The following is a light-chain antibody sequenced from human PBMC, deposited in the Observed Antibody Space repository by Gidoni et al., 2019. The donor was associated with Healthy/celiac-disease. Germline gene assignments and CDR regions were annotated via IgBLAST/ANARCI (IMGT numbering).Light chain of an antibody. CDR2: GAS. CDR1: QSVSRSY. CDR3: QQYGSSPLT. V-gene: IGKV3-20*01. J-gene: IGKJ4*01. Sequence: DIVLTQSQCTLSLSPGERANLSCRASQSVSRSYLAWYQQKPGQAPRLLIYGASSRATGIPDRFSGSGSGTDFTLTISRLEPEDFAVYYCQQYGSSPLTFGGGTKVEIK.